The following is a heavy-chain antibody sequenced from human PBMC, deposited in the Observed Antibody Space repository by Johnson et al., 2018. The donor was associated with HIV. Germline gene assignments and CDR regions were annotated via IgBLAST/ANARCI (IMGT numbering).Heavy chain of an antibody. D-gene: IGHD5-12*01. Sequence: VQLVESGGGLVQPGGSLRLSCGVSGISVSVNHMSWVRQPPGKGLEWVSLIDSGGTTNYADSVKGRFTISRDISKNTLYLQMNSLRAEDTALYHCARPHSGQYQEAFDIWGQGTMVTVSS. V-gene: IGHV3-66*04. CDR2: IDSGGTT. CDR3: ARPHSGQYQEAFDI. J-gene: IGHJ3*02. CDR1: GISVSVNH.